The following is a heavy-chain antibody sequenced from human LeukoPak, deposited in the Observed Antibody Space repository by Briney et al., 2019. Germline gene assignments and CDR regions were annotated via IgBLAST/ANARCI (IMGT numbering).Heavy chain of an antibody. CDR2: IYPGDSDT. CDR3: ARFPSFYYGSGRGSVNAFDI. Sequence: GESLKISCKGSGYSFTSYWIGWVRQMPGKGLEWMGIIYPGDSDTRYSPSFQGQVTISADKSISTAYLQWSSLKASDTAMYYCARFPSFYYGSGRGSVNAFDIWRQGTMVTVSS. V-gene: IGHV5-51*01. CDR1: GYSFTSYW. J-gene: IGHJ3*02. D-gene: IGHD3-10*01.